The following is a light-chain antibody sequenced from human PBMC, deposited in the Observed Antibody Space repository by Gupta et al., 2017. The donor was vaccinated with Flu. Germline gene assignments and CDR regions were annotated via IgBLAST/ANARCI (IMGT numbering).Light chain of an antibody. CDR3: CSYTTSSTVV. CDR2: EVS. J-gene: IGLJ2*01. Sequence: YQHHPDKAPKLMIYEVSERPSGVSNRFSGSKSANTASLTISGLQAEDEADYYCCSYTTSSTVVFGGGTRLTVL. V-gene: IGLV2-23*02.